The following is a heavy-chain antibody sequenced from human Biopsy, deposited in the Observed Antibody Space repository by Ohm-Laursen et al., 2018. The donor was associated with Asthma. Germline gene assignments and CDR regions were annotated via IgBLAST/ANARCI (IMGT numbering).Heavy chain of an antibody. D-gene: IGHD5-12*01. J-gene: IGHJ6*02. CDR1: GDSFSNYA. V-gene: IGHV1-69*13. Sequence: SVKVSCKASGDSFSNYAISWVRQAPGQGLEWMGGLIPVLGTPNHAQMFEGRVTITADESTSTAYMELGSLSSEDTAVYYCARGYSGSDRIVYYYSGLEVWGQGTTVTVSS. CDR2: LIPVLGTP. CDR3: ARGYSGSDRIVYYYSGLEV.